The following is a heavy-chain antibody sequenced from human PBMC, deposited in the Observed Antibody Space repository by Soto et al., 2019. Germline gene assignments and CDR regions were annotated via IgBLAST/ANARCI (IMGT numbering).Heavy chain of an antibody. Sequence: QVQLQESGPGLVKPSETLSLTCTVSGGSISSDYWSWIRQPPGKGLEWIGYIYYSGSTNYNPYLXXXXXXXXXXXXXXXXXXXXXXXXXXXXXXXXXXXXXXXXXYWGQGTLVTVSS. CDR2: IYYSGST. V-gene: IGHV4-59*01. CDR3: XXXXXXXXXY. CDR1: GGSISSDY. J-gene: IGHJ4*02.